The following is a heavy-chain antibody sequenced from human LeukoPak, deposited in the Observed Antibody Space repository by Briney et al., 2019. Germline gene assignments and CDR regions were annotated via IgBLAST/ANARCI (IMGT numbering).Heavy chain of an antibody. CDR3: ARLVVSSWYHEVLRGRDY. J-gene: IGHJ4*02. D-gene: IGHD6-13*01. Sequence: SETLSLTCTVSGGSIGSRPYSWGWIRQPPGKGLEWLGSFYYSGSTYYKPSLKSRVTISVDTSKNQFSLKLRSVTAADTAVYYCARLVVSSWYHEVLRGRDYWGQGTLVTVSS. CDR1: GGSIGSRPYS. V-gene: IGHV4-39*01. CDR2: FYYSGST.